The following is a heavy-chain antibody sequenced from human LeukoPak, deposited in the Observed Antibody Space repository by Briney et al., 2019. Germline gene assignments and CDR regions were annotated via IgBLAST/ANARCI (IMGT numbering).Heavy chain of an antibody. D-gene: IGHD3-22*01. V-gene: IGHV3-49*04. CDR3: TRAYDSSGYYRYFDY. Sequence: GGSLRLSCTASGFTFGDYAMSWVRQAPGKGLEWVGFIRSKAYGGTTEYAASVKGRFTISGDDSKSIAYLQMNSLKTEDTAVYYCTRAYDSSGYYRYFDYWGQGTLVTVSS. J-gene: IGHJ4*02. CDR2: IRSKAYGGTT. CDR1: GFTFGDYA.